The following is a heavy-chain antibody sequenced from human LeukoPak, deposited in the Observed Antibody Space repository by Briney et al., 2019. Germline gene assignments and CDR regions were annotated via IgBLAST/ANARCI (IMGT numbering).Heavy chain of an antibody. D-gene: IGHD2-15*01. CDR1: GGSISSYY. CDR3: ARTDGLGYCSGGSCYSFNWFDP. Sequence: PSETLSLTCTVSGGSISSYYWSWIRQPPGKGLEWIGYIYYSGSTNYNPSLKSRVTISVDTSKNQFSLKLSSVTAADTAVYYCARTDGLGYCSGGSCYSFNWFDPWGQGTLVTVSS. V-gene: IGHV4-59*08. CDR2: IYYSGST. J-gene: IGHJ5*02.